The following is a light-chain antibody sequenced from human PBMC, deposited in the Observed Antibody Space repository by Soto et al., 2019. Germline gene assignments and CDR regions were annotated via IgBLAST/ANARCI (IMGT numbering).Light chain of an antibody. CDR2: AAS. CDR3: QHYNSYPWT. V-gene: IGKV1-16*01. CDR1: QDIIYY. Sequence: DIQMTQSPSSLSASVGDRVTITCRASQDIIYYLAWFQQKPGKPPKSLIYAASTLQSGVPSRFTGSGSGTDFTLTITNLQPEDFATYYCQHYNSYPWTFGQGTKVEIK. J-gene: IGKJ1*01.